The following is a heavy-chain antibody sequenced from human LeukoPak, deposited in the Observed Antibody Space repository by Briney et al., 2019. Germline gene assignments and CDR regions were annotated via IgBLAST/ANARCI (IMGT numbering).Heavy chain of an antibody. CDR1: GGSITSYY. CDR2: IYSSGST. J-gene: IGHJ4*02. Sequence: SETLSLTCTVSGGSITSYYWSWIRQPARKGLEWIGRIYSSGSTNFNPSLKSRVTMSVDTSKNQISLNLTSVTAADTAVYYCARAPTREGGGALFDYWGQGTLVTVSS. V-gene: IGHV4-4*07. CDR3: ARAPTREGGGALFDY. D-gene: IGHD3-16*01.